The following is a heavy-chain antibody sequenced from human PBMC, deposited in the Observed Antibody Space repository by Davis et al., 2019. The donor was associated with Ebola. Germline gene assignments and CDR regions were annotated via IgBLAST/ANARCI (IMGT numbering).Heavy chain of an antibody. V-gene: IGHV4-59*01. J-gene: IGHJ6*02. CDR1: GDSIRAYY. D-gene: IGHD1-14*01. Sequence: SETLSLTCIVSGDSIRAYYWSWIRQSPGKGLEWIGFVLYTGIISYNPSLRSRVTISADVSKNQFSLRLSPVTAADTAIYYCARDSPAVDNIDPGYYGIDVWGQGTTVTVSS. CDR3: ARDSPAVDNIDPGYYGIDV. CDR2: VLYTGII.